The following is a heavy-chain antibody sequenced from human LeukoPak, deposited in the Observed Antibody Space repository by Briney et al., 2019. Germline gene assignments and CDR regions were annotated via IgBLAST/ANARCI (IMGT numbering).Heavy chain of an antibody. CDR3: AKQLGYCSDGSCYFPY. CDR2: ISNNGGYT. V-gene: IGHV3-23*01. CDR1: GFTFSSYW. J-gene: IGHJ4*02. Sequence: GGSLRLSCAASGFTFSSYWVSWVRQAPGKGLEWVSAISNNGGYTYYADSVQGRFTISRDNSKSTLCLQMNSLRAEDTAVYYCAKQLGYCSDGSCYFPYWGQGTLVTVSS. D-gene: IGHD2-15*01.